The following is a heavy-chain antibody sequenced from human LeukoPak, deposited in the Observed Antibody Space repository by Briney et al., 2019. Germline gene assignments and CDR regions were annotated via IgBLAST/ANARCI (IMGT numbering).Heavy chain of an antibody. D-gene: IGHD1-26*01. CDR1: GASISNYF. V-gene: IGHV4-59*08. J-gene: IGHJ4*02. Sequence: SSETLSLTCTVSGASISNYFWSWIRQPPGKGLECIGYIYYSGSANYNPSLKSRVTISVDTSKNQFSLKLSSVTAADTAVYYCARLRGALDYWGQGTLVTVSS. CDR2: IYYSGSA. CDR3: ARLRGALDY.